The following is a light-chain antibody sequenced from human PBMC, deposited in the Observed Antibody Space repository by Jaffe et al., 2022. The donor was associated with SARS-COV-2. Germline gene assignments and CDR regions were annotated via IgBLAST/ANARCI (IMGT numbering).Light chain of an antibody. V-gene: IGKV1-5*03. CDR3: QQYLVLGT. CDR1: QSISSW. Sequence: DIQMTQSPSTLSASVGDRVTITCRASQSISSWLAWYQQKPGKAPKLLIYKASSLESGVPSRFSGSGSGTEFTLTISSLQPDDFATYYCQQYLVLGTFGQGTKVEIK. CDR2: KAS. J-gene: IGKJ1*01.